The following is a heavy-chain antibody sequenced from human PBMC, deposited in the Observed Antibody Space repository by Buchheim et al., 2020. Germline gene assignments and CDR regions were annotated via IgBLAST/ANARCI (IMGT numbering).Heavy chain of an antibody. J-gene: IGHJ4*02. CDR2: ISGSGGST. D-gene: IGHD2-8*01. CDR3: ARHALGYCTNGVCYMGGYFDY. Sequence: EVQLLESGGGLVQPGGSLRLSCAASGFTFSSYAMSWVRQAPGKGLEWVSAISGSGGSTYYADSVKGRFTISRANSKNTLYLQMNSLRAEDTAVYYCARHALGYCTNGVCYMGGYFDYWGQGTL. V-gene: IGHV3-23*01. CDR1: GFTFSSYA.